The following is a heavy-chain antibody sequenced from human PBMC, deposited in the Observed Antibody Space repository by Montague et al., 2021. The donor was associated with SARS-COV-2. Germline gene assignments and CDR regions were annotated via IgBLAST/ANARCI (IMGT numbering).Heavy chain of an antibody. Sequence: SLRLSCAASGFIFSSYGIHWARQAPGKGLEWVAHIWYDGSNENYXXSLKGRFTISRDNFKNTLYLQMNSLRAEDTAIYYCARGSVGGYYFDYWGQGTLVTVSS. CDR2: IWYDGSNE. D-gene: IGHD1-26*01. CDR3: ARGSVGGYYFDY. CDR1: GFIFSSYG. V-gene: IGHV3-33*01. J-gene: IGHJ4*02.